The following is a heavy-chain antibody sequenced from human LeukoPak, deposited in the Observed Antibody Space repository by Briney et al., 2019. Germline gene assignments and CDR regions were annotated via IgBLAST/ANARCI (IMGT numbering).Heavy chain of an antibody. J-gene: IGHJ2*01. D-gene: IGHD2-15*01. CDR3: AAIYCSGGSCPYWYFDL. CDR2: TVVGSGNT. V-gene: IGHV1-58*02. Sequence: GTSVKVSCKASGFTFTSSAMQWVRQARGQRLEWIGWTVVGSGNTNYAQKFQERVTITRDMSTSTAYMELSSLRSEDTAVYYCAAIYCSGGSCPYWYFDLWGRGTLVTVSS. CDR1: GFTFTSSA.